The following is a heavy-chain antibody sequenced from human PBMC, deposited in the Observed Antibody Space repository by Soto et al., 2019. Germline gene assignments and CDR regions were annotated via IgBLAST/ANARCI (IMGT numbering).Heavy chain of an antibody. CDR3: AIDYGATRFDYWYFDL. J-gene: IGHJ2*01. D-gene: IGHD4-17*01. V-gene: IGHV3-33*01. CDR1: GFTFSDSG. CDR2: IWYDGTNK. Sequence: ESGGGVVQPGRSLRLACAASGFTFSDSGMHWVRQAPGKGLEWVAVIWYDGTNKYYVESVRGRFTISRDNSKNTLYLQMDSLTAEDTAIYYCAIDYGATRFDYWYFDLWGRGTLVTVSS.